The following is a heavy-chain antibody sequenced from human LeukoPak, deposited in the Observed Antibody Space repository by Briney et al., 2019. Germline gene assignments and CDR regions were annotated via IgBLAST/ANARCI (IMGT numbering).Heavy chain of an antibody. D-gene: IGHD5-18*01. J-gene: IGHJ6*02. CDR3: AIDAVDTANAV. CDR2: INSDGSIT. Sequence: PGGSLRLSCAASGFTFTTYWMNWVRQAPGKGLVWVSHINSDGSITNYADSVKGRFTISRDNDKNTLYVQMNSLRAEYTAVYYCAIDAVDTANAVWGQGTTVTVSS. CDR1: GFTFTTYW. V-gene: IGHV3-74*01.